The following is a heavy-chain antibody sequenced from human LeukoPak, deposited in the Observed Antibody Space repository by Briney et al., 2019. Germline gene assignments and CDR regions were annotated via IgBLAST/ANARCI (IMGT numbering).Heavy chain of an antibody. V-gene: IGHV1-46*01. J-gene: IGHJ4*02. D-gene: IGHD6-19*01. Sequence: ASVKVSCKASGYTFTSYYMHWVRQAPGQGLEWMGIINPSGGSTSCAQKFQGRVTMTRDTSTSTVYMELSSLRSEDTAVYYCARDYSSGWTKYYFDYWGQGTLVTVSS. CDR3: ARDYSSGWTKYYFDY. CDR2: INPSGGST. CDR1: GYTFTSYY.